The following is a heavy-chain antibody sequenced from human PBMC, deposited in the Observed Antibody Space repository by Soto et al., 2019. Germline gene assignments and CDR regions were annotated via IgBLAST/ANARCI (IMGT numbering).Heavy chain of an antibody. CDR1: GGPFSSYT. J-gene: IGHJ6*02. V-gene: IGHV1-69*02. Sequence: QVQLVQSGAEVKKPGSSVKVSCKASGGPFSSYTISWVRQAPGQGLEWMGRIIPILGIANYAQKFQGRVTITADKSTSTAYMELSSLRSEDTAVYYCARASEDGYKYYYYGMDVWGQGTTVTVSS. CDR3: ARASEDGYKYYYYGMDV. CDR2: IIPILGIA. D-gene: IGHD5-12*01.